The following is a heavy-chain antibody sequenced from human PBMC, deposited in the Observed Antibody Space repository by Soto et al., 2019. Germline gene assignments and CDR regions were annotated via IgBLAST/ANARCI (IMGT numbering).Heavy chain of an antibody. CDR2: INHSGST. CDR3: AREKITGLFDY. J-gene: IGHJ4*02. CDR1: GGSFSGYY. D-gene: IGHD2-8*02. Sequence: SETLSLTXAVYGGSFSGYYWTWIRQPPGTGLEWIGEINHSGSTNYNPSLKSRVTISVDTSKNQFSLKLTSVTAADTAVYYCAREKITGLFDYWGQGTLVTVSS. V-gene: IGHV4-34*01.